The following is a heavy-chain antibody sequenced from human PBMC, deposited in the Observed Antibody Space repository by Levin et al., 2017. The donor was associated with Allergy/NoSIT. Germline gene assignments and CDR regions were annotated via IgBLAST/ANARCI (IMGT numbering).Heavy chain of an antibody. CDR1: GFTFSNYA. V-gene: IGHV3-23*01. CDR2: FRDSRST. D-gene: IGHD3-22*01. CDR3: ARFARPAGVYDSSDSFDV. Sequence: GESLKISCAASGFTFSNYAMSWVRQAPGKGLEYVSGFRDSRSTYYADSVNGRFTVSRDNSNNVFYLQVNSLRAEGTALYYCARFARPAGVYDSSDSFDVWGPGTMVTVSS. J-gene: IGHJ3*01.